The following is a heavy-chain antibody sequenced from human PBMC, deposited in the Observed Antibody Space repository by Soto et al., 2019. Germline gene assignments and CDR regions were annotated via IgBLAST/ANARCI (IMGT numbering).Heavy chain of an antibody. CDR3: ARDRGLQYQYYYYYYGMDV. CDR1: GGSISSGDYY. Sequence: PSETLSLTCTVSGGSISSGDYYWSWIRQPPGKGLEWIGYIYYSGSTYYNLSLKSRVTISVDTSKNQFSLKLSSVTAADTAVYYCARDRGLQYQYYYYYYGMDVRGQGTTVTVSS. CDR2: IYYSGST. V-gene: IGHV4-30-4*01. D-gene: IGHD4-4*01. J-gene: IGHJ6*02.